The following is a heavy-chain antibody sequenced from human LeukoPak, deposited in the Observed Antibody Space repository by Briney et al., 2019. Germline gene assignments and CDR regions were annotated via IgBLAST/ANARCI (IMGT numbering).Heavy chain of an antibody. CDR1: GFTFSSYA. V-gene: IGHV3-23*01. CDR2: ISNSGGST. J-gene: IGHJ4*02. CDR3: ARRMTTWRTIDY. Sequence: VQPGRSLRLSCAASGFTFSSYAMHWVRQAPGKGLEWVSAISNSGGSTYYADSVRGRFTISRDNSKNTLYLQMNSLRAEDTAVYYCARRMTTWRTIDYWGQGTLVTVSS. D-gene: IGHD2/OR15-2a*01.